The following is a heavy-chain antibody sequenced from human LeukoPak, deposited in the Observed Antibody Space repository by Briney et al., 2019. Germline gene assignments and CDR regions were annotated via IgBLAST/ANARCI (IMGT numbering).Heavy chain of an antibody. D-gene: IGHD2-2*01. V-gene: IGHV3-23*01. Sequence: GGSLRLSCAASGFTFSSYAMSWVRQAPGRGLEWVSAISESKYYADSVKGRFTISRDNSKNTLYLLMNSLRAEDTAVYFCARYCITTSCQDDNSYYGMDVWGQGTTVTVSS. CDR2: ISESK. CDR3: ARYCITTSCQDDNSYYGMDV. CDR1: GFTFSSYA. J-gene: IGHJ6*02.